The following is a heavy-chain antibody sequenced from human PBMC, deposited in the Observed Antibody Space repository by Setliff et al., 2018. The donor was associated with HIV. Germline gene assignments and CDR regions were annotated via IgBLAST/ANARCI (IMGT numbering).Heavy chain of an antibody. V-gene: IGHV3-23*01. J-gene: IGHJ4*02. CDR2: INGDGDSR. Sequence: PGGSLRLSCAASGFTFSGSGMHWVRQAPGKGLEWVAGINGDGDSRYYAESVKGRFTVSRDNSKDTLYLQMNDLRAEDTALYYCARSPFYNFWSGYADYWGQGTLVTVSS. D-gene: IGHD3-3*01. CDR1: GFTFSGSG. CDR3: ARSPFYNFWSGYADY.